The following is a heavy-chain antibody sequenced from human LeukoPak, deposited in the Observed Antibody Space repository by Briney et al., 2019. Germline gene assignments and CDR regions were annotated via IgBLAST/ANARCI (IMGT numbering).Heavy chain of an antibody. Sequence: SETLSLTCAVSGGSISSGGYPWSWIRQPPGKGLEWIGYIYHSGSTYYNPSLKSRVTISVDRSKNQFSLKLSSVTAADTAVYYCASTLSGPNFDYWGQGTLVTVSS. CDR1: GGSISSGGYP. CDR3: ASTLSGPNFDY. CDR2: IYHSGST. D-gene: IGHD3-10*01. J-gene: IGHJ4*02. V-gene: IGHV4-30-2*01.